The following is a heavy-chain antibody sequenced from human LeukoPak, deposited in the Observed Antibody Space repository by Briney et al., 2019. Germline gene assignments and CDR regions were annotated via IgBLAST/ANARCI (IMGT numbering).Heavy chain of an antibody. V-gene: IGHV4-34*01. CDR1: GGSFSGYY. Sequence: PSETLSLTCAVCGGSFSGYYWSWIRQPPGKGLEWIGEINHSGSTNYNPSLKSRVTISVDTSKNQFSLKLSSVTAADTAVYYCARRNDSSGYYPKTKYYFDYWGQGTLVTVSS. CDR3: ARRNDSSGYYPKTKYYFDY. D-gene: IGHD3-22*01. CDR2: INHSGST. J-gene: IGHJ4*02.